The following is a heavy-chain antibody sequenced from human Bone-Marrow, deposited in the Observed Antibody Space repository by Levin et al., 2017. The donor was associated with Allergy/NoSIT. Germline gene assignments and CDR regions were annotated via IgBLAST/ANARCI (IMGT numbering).Heavy chain of an antibody. CDR1: GFSFNSYW. CDR2: IKQDGTEQ. D-gene: IGHD3-22*01. Sequence: GGSLRLSCAVSGFSFNSYWMTWVRQVPGKGLEWVANIKQDGTEQFYVDSVKGRFTVSRDNAENSLYLHMSSLRVEDTAVYYCARLLYYYDETGYIWRTSYFDYWGQGTLVTVSP. V-gene: IGHV3-7*01. J-gene: IGHJ4*02. CDR3: ARLLYYYDETGYIWRTSYFDY.